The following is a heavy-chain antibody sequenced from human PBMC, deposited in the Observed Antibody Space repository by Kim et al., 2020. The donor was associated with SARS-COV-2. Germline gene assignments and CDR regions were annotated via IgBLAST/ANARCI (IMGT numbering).Heavy chain of an antibody. V-gene: IGHV3-30*04. CDR3: ARDPGYSGFNYGPSYFDF. J-gene: IGHJ4*02. Sequence: GGSLRLSCAASGFSFSNYAMHWVRQAAGKGPEWVSYISDNGSIIYYADSVKGRFTFSRDNSKNTLYLQMNYLRPEDTAVYYCARDPGYSGFNYGPSYFDFWGRGTLVAVS. D-gene: IGHD5-12*01. CDR2: ISDNGSII. CDR1: GFSFSNYA.